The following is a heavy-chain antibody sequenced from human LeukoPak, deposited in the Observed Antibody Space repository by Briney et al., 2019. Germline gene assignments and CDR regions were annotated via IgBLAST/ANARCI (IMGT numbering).Heavy chain of an antibody. J-gene: IGHJ4*02. CDR2: IYYSGST. CDR3: ARGNWNSPSHIDY. V-gene: IGHV4-59*01. CDR1: GGSISSYY. Sequence: SETLSLTCTVSGGSISSYYWSWIRQPPGKGLEWIGYIYYSGSTNYNPSLKSRVTISVDTSKNQFSLKLSSVTAADTAVYYCARGNWNSPSHIDYWGQGTLVSVSS. D-gene: IGHD1-7*01.